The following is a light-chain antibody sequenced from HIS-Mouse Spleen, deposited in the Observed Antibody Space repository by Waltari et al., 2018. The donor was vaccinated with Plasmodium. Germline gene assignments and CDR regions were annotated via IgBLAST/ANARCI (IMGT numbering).Light chain of an antibody. CDR3: CSYAGSYTYV. J-gene: IGLJ1*01. V-gene: IGLV2-11*01. Sequence: QSALTQPRSVSGSPGQSVTISCTGTSSDVGGYNYVSWYQQHPGKAPTLMIYDVSKRPSVVPVRFSGSKSGNTASLTISGLQAEDEADYYCCSYAGSYTYVFGTGTKVTVL. CDR1: SSDVGGYNY. CDR2: DVS.